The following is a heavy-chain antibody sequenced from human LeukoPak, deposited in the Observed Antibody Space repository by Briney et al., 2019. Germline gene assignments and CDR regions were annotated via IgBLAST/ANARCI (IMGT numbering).Heavy chain of an antibody. D-gene: IGHD3-10*01. V-gene: IGHV4-4*08. Sequence: SETLSLTCAVYGGSFSGYYWSWIRQPPGKGLEWIGRIYTSGSTNYNPSLKSRVTISVDTSKNQFSLKLSSVTAADTAVYYCARVYGSGYFDYWGQGTLVTVSS. CDR1: GGSFSGYY. CDR3: ARVYGSGYFDY. CDR2: IYTSGST. J-gene: IGHJ4*02.